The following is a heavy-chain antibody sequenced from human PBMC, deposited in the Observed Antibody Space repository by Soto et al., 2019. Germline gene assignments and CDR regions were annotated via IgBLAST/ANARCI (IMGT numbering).Heavy chain of an antibody. CDR2: IYHSGST. Sequence: SATRSRTCTFAGDSIINVDHYWIGIKQPPGKGLEWMGYIYHSGSTHYNPSLNSRLTISIDTSTNRFSLNLTSVTAADTAVYFCARLRWETENNWFDPWGQGALVTVSS. J-gene: IGHJ5*02. V-gene: IGHV4-30-4*01. CDR3: ARLRWETENNWFDP. D-gene: IGHD1-26*01. CDR1: GDSIINVDHY.